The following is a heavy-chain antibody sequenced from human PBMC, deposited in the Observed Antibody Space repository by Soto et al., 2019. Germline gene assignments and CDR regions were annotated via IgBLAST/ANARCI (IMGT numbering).Heavy chain of an antibody. J-gene: IGHJ4*02. CDR3: ARGYYDYIWGSYRDGVYFDY. D-gene: IGHD3-16*02. CDR1: GYTFTSYD. V-gene: IGHV1-8*01. Sequence: ASVKVSCKASGYTFTSYDINWVRQATGQGLEWMGWMNPNSGNTGYAQKFQGRVTMTRNTSISTAYMELSSLRSEDTAVYYCARGYYDYIWGSYRDGVYFDYWGQGTLVTVSS. CDR2: MNPNSGNT.